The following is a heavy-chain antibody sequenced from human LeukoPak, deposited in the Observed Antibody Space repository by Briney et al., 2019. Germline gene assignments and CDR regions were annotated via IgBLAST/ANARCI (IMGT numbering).Heavy chain of an antibody. CDR1: GYTFTGYY. D-gene: IGHD4-17*01. Sequence: ASVKVSCKASGYTFTGYYMHWVRQAPGQGLEWMGWINPNSGGTNYAQKFQGRVTMTSDTSINTAYMELSRLRSDDTAVCYCARGYGDYGAFDIWGQGTMVTVSS. CDR2: INPNSGGT. CDR3: ARGYGDYGAFDI. J-gene: IGHJ3*02. V-gene: IGHV1-2*02.